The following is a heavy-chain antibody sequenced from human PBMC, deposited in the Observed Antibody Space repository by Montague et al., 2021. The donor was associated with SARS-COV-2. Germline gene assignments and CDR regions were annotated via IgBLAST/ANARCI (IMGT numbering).Heavy chain of an antibody. Sequence: PALVKPTQTLTLTCTVSGFSLNTNGMGVGWIRQPPGEAPAWLALIYWDDDKRYSPSLKTRLTITKDTSRNQVVLTMTNVDPGDTGTYFCARYTSRMYGSFAYWGQGALVSVSS. CDR3: ARYTSRMYGSFAY. CDR1: GFSLNTNGMG. D-gene: IGHD3-16*02. J-gene: IGHJ4*02. CDR2: IYWDDDK. V-gene: IGHV2-5*02.